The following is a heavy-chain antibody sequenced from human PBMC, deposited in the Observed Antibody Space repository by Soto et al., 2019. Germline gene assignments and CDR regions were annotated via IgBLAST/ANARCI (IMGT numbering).Heavy chain of an antibody. CDR3: ARGPLLWGDV. Sequence: GASVKVCCKDSGYTFTNYAMHWVRQAPGQRLEWMGWINAGNGNTKYSQKFQGRVTITRDTSASTAYMELSSLRYEDTAVYYCARGPLLWGDVWGQGTTVTVSS. CDR1: GYTFTNYA. J-gene: IGHJ6*02. V-gene: IGHV1-3*01. D-gene: IGHD3-10*01. CDR2: INAGNGNT.